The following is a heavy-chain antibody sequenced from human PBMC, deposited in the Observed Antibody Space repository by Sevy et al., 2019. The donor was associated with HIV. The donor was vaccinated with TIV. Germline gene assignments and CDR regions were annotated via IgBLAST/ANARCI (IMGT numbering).Heavy chain of an antibody. J-gene: IGHJ6*02. CDR2: IIPIFGTA. V-gene: IGHV1-69*13. Sequence: ASVKVSCKASGGTFSSYAISWVRQAPGQGLEWMGGIIPIFGTANYAQKFQGRVTITADESTGTAYMELSGLRSEDTAVYYCASRIFPVVPAAISHYYYYGMDVWGQGTTVTVSS. CDR3: ASRIFPVVPAAISHYYYYGMDV. CDR1: GGTFSSYA. D-gene: IGHD2-2*01.